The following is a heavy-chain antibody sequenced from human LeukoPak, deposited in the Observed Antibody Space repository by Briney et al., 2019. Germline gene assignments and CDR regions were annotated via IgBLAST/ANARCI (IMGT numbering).Heavy chain of an antibody. CDR2: ISYDGSNK. D-gene: IGHD1-7*01. CDR3: ACITGTLRRYYYYGMDV. CDR1: GFTFSSYG. V-gene: IGHV3-30*03. Sequence: GGSLRLSCAASGFTFSSYGMHWVRQAPGKGLEWVAVISYDGSNKYYADSVKGRFTISRDNSKNTLYLQMNSLRAEDTAVYYCACITGTLRRYYYYGMDVWGQGTTVTVSS. J-gene: IGHJ6*02.